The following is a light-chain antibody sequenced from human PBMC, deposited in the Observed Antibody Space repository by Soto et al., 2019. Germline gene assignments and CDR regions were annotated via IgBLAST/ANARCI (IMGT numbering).Light chain of an antibody. V-gene: IGKV1-5*03. CDR1: QSIGSW. J-gene: IGKJ1*01. CDR3: QQYNSNSWT. Sequence: DIQMTQSPSTLSASVGDRVTITCRASQSIGSWLAWYQQKPGKAPKLLIYKASTLESGVTSRFSGSGSGTEFTLTISGLQPDDFATYYCQQYNSNSWTFGQGTKVYIK. CDR2: KAS.